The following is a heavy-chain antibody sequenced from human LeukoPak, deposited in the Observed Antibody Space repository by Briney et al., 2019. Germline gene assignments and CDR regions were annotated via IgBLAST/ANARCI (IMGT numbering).Heavy chain of an antibody. CDR2: ILPLVGRL. D-gene: IGHD5-12*01. CDR1: GGTFSDYS. Sequence: SVKVSCKAPGGTFSDYSISWVREAPGQGLEWMGRILPLVGRLHYAQKFQGRFTLTADKSTTTVYMELSSPRSEDTAVYYCVRSGYDYDWFDPWGQGTLVTVSS. V-gene: IGHV1-69*02. J-gene: IGHJ5*02. CDR3: VRSGYDYDWFDP.